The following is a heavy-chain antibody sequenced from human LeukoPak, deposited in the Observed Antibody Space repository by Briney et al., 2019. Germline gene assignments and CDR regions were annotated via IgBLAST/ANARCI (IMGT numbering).Heavy chain of an antibody. J-gene: IGHJ5*02. CDR1: GGSISSSNYY. V-gene: IGHV4-39*01. CDR3: ARLDGYCSGGSCYSVSFVDP. CDR2: IYYSGST. Sequence: SETLSLTCTVSGGSISSSNYYWGWIRQPPGKGLEWIGSIYYSGSTYYNPSLKSRVTISVDTSKNQFSLKLSSVTAADTAVYYCARLDGYCSGGSCYSVSFVDPWGQGNLGTVSS. D-gene: IGHD2-15*01.